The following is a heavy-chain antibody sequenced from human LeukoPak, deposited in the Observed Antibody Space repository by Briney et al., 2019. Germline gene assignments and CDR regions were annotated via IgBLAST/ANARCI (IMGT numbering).Heavy chain of an antibody. CDR2: IYTSGST. CDR1: GGSISSGSYY. V-gene: IGHV4-61*02. J-gene: IGHJ6*03. Sequence: SETLSLACTVSGGSISSGSYYWNWIRQPDGKGLEWIGRIYTSGSTNYNPSLKSRVTISVDTSKNQFSLKLSSVTAADTAVYYCARVGYYDSSGYRGYYYYYYMDVWGKGTTVTVSS. CDR3: ARVGYYDSSGYRGYYYYYYMDV. D-gene: IGHD3-22*01.